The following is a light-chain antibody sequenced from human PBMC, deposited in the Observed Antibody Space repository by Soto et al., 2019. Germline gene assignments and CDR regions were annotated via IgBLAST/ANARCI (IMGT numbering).Light chain of an antibody. CDR1: QGISNY. J-gene: IGKJ4*02. CDR3: QGCNSVPRS. CDR2: AAS. V-gene: IGKV1-27*01. Sequence: DIPMTQSPSSLSASVGDRVTITCRASQGISNYLAWYQQKPGKTPKLLIYAASTLQRRVPARFSSSGSGTDFTLTISSLQAADVATYYCQGCNSVPRSCGGGIKVDIK.